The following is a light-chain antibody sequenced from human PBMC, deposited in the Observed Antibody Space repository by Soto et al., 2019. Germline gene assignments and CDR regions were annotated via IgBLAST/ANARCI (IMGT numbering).Light chain of an antibody. CDR2: YAS. CDR3: QQRSDSYT. Sequence: EVVLTQSPATLSLSPGERATLSCRASQTLANYLAWYQQRPGQAPRLLIYYASNRATGIPARFSGSGSGTDFTLTISSLEPEDSAVYYCQQRSDSYTFGQGTTLEIK. V-gene: IGKV3-11*01. J-gene: IGKJ2*01. CDR1: QTLANY.